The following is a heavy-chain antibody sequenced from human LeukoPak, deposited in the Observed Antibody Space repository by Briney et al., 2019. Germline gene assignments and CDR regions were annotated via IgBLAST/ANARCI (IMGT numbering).Heavy chain of an antibody. CDR3: AIRPTYYDFWSGYSYYYGMDV. CDR1: GFTFSSYA. CDR2: ISGSGGST. Sequence: PGGSLRFSCAASGFTFSSYAMSWVRQAPGKGLEWVSAISGSGGSTYYADSVKGRFTISRDNSKNTLYLQMNSLRAEDTAVYYCAIRPTYYDFWSGYSYYYGMDVWGQGTTVTVSS. J-gene: IGHJ6*02. V-gene: IGHV3-23*01. D-gene: IGHD3-3*01.